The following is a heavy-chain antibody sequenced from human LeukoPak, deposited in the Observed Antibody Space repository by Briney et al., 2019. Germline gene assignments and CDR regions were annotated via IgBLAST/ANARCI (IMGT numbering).Heavy chain of an antibody. CDR2: ISSGGSTI. V-gene: IGHV3-48*04. CDR3: AAWRGYTYGYVDY. J-gene: IGHJ4*02. Sequence: PGGSLRLSCAASGFTFSSYSMNWVRQAPGKGLEWISYISSGGSTIYYADSLKGRFIISRDNTKNSLYLQMNSLRAEDTAVYFCAAWRGYTYGYVDYWGQGTLVTVSS. D-gene: IGHD5-18*01. CDR1: GFTFSSYS.